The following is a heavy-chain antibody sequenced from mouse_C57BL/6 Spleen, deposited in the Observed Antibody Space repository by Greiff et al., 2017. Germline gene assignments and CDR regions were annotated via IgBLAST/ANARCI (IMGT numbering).Heavy chain of an antibody. D-gene: IGHD1-1*01. CDR3: ARGDYGSSWAVAY. CDR1: GYAFSSYW. V-gene: IGHV1-80*01. J-gene: IGHJ3*01. CDR2: IYPGDGDT. Sequence: QVQLQQSGAELVKPGASVKISCKASGYAFSSYWMNWVKQRPGKGLEWIGQIYPGDGDTNYNGKFKGKATLTADKSSSTAYMQLSSLTSEDSAVYFCARGDYGSSWAVAYWGQGTLVTVSA.